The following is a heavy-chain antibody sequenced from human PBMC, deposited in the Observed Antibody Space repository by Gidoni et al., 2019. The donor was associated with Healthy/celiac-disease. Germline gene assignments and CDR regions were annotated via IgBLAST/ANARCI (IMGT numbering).Heavy chain of an antibody. Sequence: QVQLQQWGAGLLKPSETLSLTCAVYGGSFSGYYWSWIRQPPGKGLEWIGEINHSGSTNYNPSLKSRVTISVDTSKNQFSLKLSSVTAADTAVYYCARGGRWWAHRDYYGSGSPRAFDIWGQGTMVTVSS. V-gene: IGHV4-34*01. D-gene: IGHD3-10*01. CDR3: ARGGRWWAHRDYYGSGSPRAFDI. CDR1: GGSFSGYY. CDR2: INHSGST. J-gene: IGHJ3*02.